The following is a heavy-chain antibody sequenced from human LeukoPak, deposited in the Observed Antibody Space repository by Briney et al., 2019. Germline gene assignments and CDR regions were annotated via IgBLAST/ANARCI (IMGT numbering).Heavy chain of an antibody. CDR2: ISYDGSNK. Sequence: GGSLRLSCAASGFTFSSYAMHWVRQAPGKVLEWVAVISYDGSNKYYADSVKGRFTISRDNSKNTPYLQMNSLRAEDTAVYYCARDYGGNSFFDYWGQGTLVTVSS. D-gene: IGHD4-23*01. J-gene: IGHJ4*02. CDR3: ARDYGGNSFFDY. CDR1: GFTFSSYA. V-gene: IGHV3-30-3*01.